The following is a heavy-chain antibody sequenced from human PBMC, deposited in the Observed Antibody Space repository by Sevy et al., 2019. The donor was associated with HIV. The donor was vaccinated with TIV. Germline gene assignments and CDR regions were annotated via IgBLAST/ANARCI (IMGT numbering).Heavy chain of an antibody. CDR1: GFTFSDYG. D-gene: IGHD6-19*01. CDR3: ARESRSDWYLDS. V-gene: IGHV3-33*01. CDR2: IWSDGNNK. J-gene: IGHJ4*02. Sequence: GGSLRLSCAASGFTFSDYGMHWVRQAPGKGLEWVAAIWSDGNNKYYKDSVKGRFTIFRDNSKNTQYLQMNSLRVDDTAVYFCARESRSDWYLDSWCQGTLVTVSS.